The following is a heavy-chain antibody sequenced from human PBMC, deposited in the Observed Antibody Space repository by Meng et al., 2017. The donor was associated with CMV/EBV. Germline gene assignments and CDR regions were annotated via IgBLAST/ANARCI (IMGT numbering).Heavy chain of an antibody. V-gene: IGHV3-21*01. CDR3: ARDLELRPWFDP. CDR2: ISSSSSYI. J-gene: IGHJ5*02. D-gene: IGHD1-7*01. CDR1: GFTFSSYS. Sequence: GESLKISCAASGFTFSSYSMNWVRQAPGKGLEWVSSISSSSSYIYYADSVKGRFTISRDNAKNSLYLQMNSLRAKDTAVYYCARDLELRPWFDPWGQGTLVTVSS.